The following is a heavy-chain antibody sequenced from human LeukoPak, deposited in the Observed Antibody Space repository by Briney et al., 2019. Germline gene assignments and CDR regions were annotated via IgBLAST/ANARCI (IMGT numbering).Heavy chain of an antibody. J-gene: IGHJ4*02. CDR2: IWYDGINK. Sequence: PGGSLRLSCAASGFIFSNYGIHWVRQAPGKGLEWVAVIWYDGINKYYADSVKGRFTISRDNSKNTVYLQVNSLTVEDTAIYYCANLRYGYGSGGGQGTLVTVSS. CDR3: ANLRYGYGSG. V-gene: IGHV3-33*06. D-gene: IGHD5-18*01. CDR1: GFIFSNYG.